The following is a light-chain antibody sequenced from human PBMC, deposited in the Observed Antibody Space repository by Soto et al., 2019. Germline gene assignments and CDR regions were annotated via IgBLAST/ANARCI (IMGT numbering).Light chain of an antibody. Sequence: IVITQTTLSLSIIPGQTASISCKSSQSLLHSDGKTYFYWYVQKAGQAPQPLIYEVSNRFSGVPERFSGSGSRTDFTLKISRVEADDVGIYYCMQAIDIPWTFGQGTKVDI. CDR2: EVS. J-gene: IGKJ1*01. CDR3: MQAIDIPWT. CDR1: QSLLHSDGKTY. V-gene: IGKV2-29*03.